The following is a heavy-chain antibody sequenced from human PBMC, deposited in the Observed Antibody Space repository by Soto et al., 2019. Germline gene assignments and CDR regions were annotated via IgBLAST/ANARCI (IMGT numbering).Heavy chain of an antibody. CDR2: IVPLSGTP. CDR1: GGNSNSYS. V-gene: IGHV1-69*06. Sequence: QVRLVQSGAEVKKPGSSVKLSCKVSGGNSNSYSIAWVRQAPAQGLQWLGTIVPLSGTPNHAQQFQARVTITADTSTNTAYLELSSLRSEDTAIYYCARDWRQMSRGGFFDYWGQGSLVTISS. J-gene: IGHJ4*02. CDR3: ARDWRQMSRGGFFDY. D-gene: IGHD3-16*01.